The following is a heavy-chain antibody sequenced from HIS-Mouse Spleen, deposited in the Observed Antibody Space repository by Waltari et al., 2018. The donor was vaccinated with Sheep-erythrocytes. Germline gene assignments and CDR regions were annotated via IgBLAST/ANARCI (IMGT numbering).Heavy chain of an antibody. CDR2: IHYSGST. D-gene: IGHD3-22*01. Sequence: QLQLQESGPGLVKPSETLSLTCTVPGGSISSSSYSWGWIRQPPGKGLEWIGSIHYSGSTYYNPSLKSRVTISVDTSKNQFSLKLSSVTAADTAVYYCARLYYYDSSGYYFDYWGQGTLVTVYS. CDR1: GGSISSSSYS. J-gene: IGHJ4*02. CDR3: ARLYYYDSSGYYFDY. V-gene: IGHV4-39*01.